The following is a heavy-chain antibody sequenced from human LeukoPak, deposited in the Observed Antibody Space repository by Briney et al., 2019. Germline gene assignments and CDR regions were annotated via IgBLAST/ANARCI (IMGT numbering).Heavy chain of an antibody. CDR3: ARAIRCSGGSCYSGHFQH. CDR1: GFTFSSYG. J-gene: IGHJ1*01. Sequence: GRSLRLSCAASGFTFSSYGMHWVRQAPGKGLEWVAVIWYDGSNKYYADSVKGRFTISRDNSKNTLYLQMNSLRAEDTAVYYCARAIRCSGGSCYSGHFQHWGQGTLVTVSS. CDR2: IWYDGSNK. D-gene: IGHD2-15*01. V-gene: IGHV3-33*01.